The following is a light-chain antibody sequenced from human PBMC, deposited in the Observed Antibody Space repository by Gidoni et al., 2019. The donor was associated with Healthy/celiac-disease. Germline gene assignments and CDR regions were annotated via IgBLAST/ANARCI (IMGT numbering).Light chain of an antibody. J-gene: IGKJ5*01. CDR2: DAS. Sequence: EIVLTQSPATLSLSPGEGATLSCRASQSVSSYLAWYQQKPGQSPRLLIYDASNRATVIPARFSGSGSGTDFTLTISSLEPEDFAVYYCQQRSNWPITFGQGTRLEIK. CDR3: QQRSNWPIT. V-gene: IGKV3-11*01. CDR1: QSVSSY.